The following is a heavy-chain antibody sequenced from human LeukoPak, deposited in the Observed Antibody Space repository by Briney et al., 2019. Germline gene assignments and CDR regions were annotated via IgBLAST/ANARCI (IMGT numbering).Heavy chain of an antibody. D-gene: IGHD6-19*01. Sequence: GGSLRLSCAASGFTFRTYGMHWVRQAPGKGLEWVSAISGSGGSTYYADSVKGRFTISRDNSKNTLYLHMNSLRAEDTAVYYCARQWPGPYYFDYWGQGTLVTVSS. CDR3: ARQWPGPYYFDY. CDR1: GFTFRTYG. CDR2: ISGSGGST. V-gene: IGHV3-23*01. J-gene: IGHJ4*02.